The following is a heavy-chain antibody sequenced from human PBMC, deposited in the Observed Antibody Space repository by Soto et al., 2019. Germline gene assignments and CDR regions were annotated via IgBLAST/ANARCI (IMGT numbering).Heavy chain of an antibody. Sequence: GGSLRLSCAASGFSFSGHWMTWVRQVPGRGLEWVANINEDGSVKGYVDSVKGRFTISRDNAKNSLYLQMNSLRAEDTAVYYCAKELVGAIPAFDIWGQGTMVTVSS. D-gene: IGHD1-26*01. J-gene: IGHJ3*02. CDR1: GFSFSGHW. CDR3: AKELVGAIPAFDI. V-gene: IGHV3-7*01. CDR2: INEDGSVK.